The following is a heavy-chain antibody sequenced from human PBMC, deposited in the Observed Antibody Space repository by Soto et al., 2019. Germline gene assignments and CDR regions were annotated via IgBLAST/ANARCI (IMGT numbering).Heavy chain of an antibody. CDR1: GFTFSSYG. Sequence: GGSLRFSCAASGFTFSSYGMHWVRQAPGKGLEWVAVISYDGSNKYYADSVKGRFTISRDNSKNTLYLQMNSLRAEDTAVYYCAKDYGDYGYFDYWGQGTLVTVSS. CDR3: AKDYGDYGYFDY. CDR2: ISYDGSNK. D-gene: IGHD4-17*01. V-gene: IGHV3-30*18. J-gene: IGHJ4*02.